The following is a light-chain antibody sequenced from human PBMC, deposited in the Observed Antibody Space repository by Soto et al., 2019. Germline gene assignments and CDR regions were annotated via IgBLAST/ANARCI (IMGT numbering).Light chain of an antibody. CDR3: ETWDNNPWV. J-gene: IGLJ3*02. V-gene: IGLV4-60*02. CDR1: SGHSSYI. CDR2: VEGSGTY. Sequence: QAVVTQSSSASASLGSSVRLTCTLSSGHSSYIIAWHQQQPGKAPRFLMKVEGSGTYDKGSGVPDRFSGSSSGADRFLTISNLQFEDEADYFCETWDNNPWVFGGGTKVTVL.